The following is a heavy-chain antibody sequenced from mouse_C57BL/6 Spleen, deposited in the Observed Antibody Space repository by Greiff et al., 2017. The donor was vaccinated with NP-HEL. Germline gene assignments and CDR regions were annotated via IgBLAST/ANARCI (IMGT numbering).Heavy chain of an antibody. D-gene: IGHD2-5*01. Sequence: VQLVESGAELVKPGASVKISCKASGYAFSSYWMNWVKQRPGKGLEWIGQIYPGDGDTNYNGKFKGKATLTADKSSSTAYMQLSSLTSEDSAVYFCARGGSNSFAYWGQGTLVTVSA. V-gene: IGHV1-80*01. CDR3: ARGGSNSFAY. CDR1: GYAFSSYW. J-gene: IGHJ3*01. CDR2: IYPGDGDT.